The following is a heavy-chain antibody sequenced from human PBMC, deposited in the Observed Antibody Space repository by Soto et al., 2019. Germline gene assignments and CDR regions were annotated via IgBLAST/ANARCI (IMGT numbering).Heavy chain of an antibody. CDR1: GFTFSSYG. Sequence: GGSLRLSCAASGFTFSSYGMHWVRQAPGKGLEWVAVISYDGSNKYYADSVKGRFTISRDNSKNTLYLQMNSLRAEDTAVYYCAKDRTFTYQLLIDYWGQGTLVTVSS. D-gene: IGHD2-2*01. V-gene: IGHV3-30*18. CDR2: ISYDGSNK. CDR3: AKDRTFTYQLLIDY. J-gene: IGHJ4*02.